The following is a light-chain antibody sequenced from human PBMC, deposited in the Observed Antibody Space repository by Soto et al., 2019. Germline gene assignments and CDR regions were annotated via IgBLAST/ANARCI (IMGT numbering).Light chain of an antibody. J-gene: IGKJ5*01. CDR3: QQTYTTPEIT. Sequence: DIQMTQSPSSLSASLGDRFTITCLSSQSISIYLNWYQLKPGKAPNLLMYGASYLKSGVPTRFSGSGSGTDFTLTISSLQPEDFAIYYCQQTYTTPEITFGQGTRLETK. CDR1: QSISIY. CDR2: GAS. V-gene: IGKV1-39*01.